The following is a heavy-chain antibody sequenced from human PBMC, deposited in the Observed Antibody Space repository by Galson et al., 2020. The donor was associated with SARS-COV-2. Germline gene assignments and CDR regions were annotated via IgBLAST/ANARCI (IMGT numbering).Heavy chain of an antibody. J-gene: IGHJ6*02. CDR3: AKNYDFWSGYHTDYYYAMDV. V-gene: IGHV1-2*02. CDR1: GYSFTGYY. CDR2: INPDTGGT. Sequence: ASVKVSCQASGYSFTGYYIHWVRQAPGQGLEWMGWINPDTGGTNYAQSFQGRVTMTRDTSISTAYLELSSLRSDDTAVYHCAKNYDFWSGYHTDYYYAMDVWGQGTTVNVFS. D-gene: IGHD3-3*01.